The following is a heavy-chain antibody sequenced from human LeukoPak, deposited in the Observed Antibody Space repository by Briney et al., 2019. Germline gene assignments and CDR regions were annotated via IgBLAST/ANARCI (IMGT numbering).Heavy chain of an antibody. V-gene: IGHV4-34*01. CDR1: GGSFSGYY. J-gene: IGHJ3*02. Sequence: SETLSLTCAVYGGSFSGYYWSWIRQPPGKGLEWIGEINHSGSTNYNPSLKSRVTISVDTSKNQFSLKLSSVTAADTAVYYCARRGWVVGATGAFDIWGQGTMVTVSS. D-gene: IGHD1-26*01. CDR3: ARRGWVVGATGAFDI. CDR2: INHSGST.